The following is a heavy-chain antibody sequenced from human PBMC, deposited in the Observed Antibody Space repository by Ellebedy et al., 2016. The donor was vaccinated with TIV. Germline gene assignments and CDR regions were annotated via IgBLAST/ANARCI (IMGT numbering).Heavy chain of an antibody. CDR3: ARADLYSGSWYEAY. Sequence: SETLSLXCTVSGGSVSSSNYYWSWIRQPAGKGLEWIGRMFTSGSTNVNPSLKSRVTMSVDTSKNQFSLKLNSVTAADTAVYYCARADLYSGSWYEAYWGQGTLVTVSS. D-gene: IGHD6-13*01. J-gene: IGHJ4*02. V-gene: IGHV4-61*02. CDR1: GGSVSSSNYY. CDR2: MFTSGST.